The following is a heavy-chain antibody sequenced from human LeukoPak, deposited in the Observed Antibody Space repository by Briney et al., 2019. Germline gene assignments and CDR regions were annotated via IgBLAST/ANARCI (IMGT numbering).Heavy chain of an antibody. D-gene: IGHD6-19*01. Sequence: SETLSLTCTVSGGSISSYYWSWIRQPPGKGLEWIGYIYYSGSTNYNPSLKSRVTISVDTSKNQFSLKLSSVTAADTAVYYCARADSGWYHFTAFDIWGQGTMVTVSS. CDR2: IYYSGST. CDR1: GGSISSYY. V-gene: IGHV4-59*01. J-gene: IGHJ3*02. CDR3: ARADSGWYHFTAFDI.